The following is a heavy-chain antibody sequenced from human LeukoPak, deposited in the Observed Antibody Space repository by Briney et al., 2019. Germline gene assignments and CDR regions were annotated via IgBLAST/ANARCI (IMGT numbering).Heavy chain of an antibody. Sequence: SETLSLTCGVSGGSMTNCWGWIRQAPGKGLEWIGYISASGSTNYNPSLGSRLTISMDASKNQFSLSLTSVTAADTAVYYCASGYTNWWPLDYWGQGARVIVSS. CDR1: GGSMTNC. J-gene: IGHJ4*02. D-gene: IGHD2-8*02. CDR2: ISASGST. V-gene: IGHV4-4*08. CDR3: ASGYTNWWPLDY.